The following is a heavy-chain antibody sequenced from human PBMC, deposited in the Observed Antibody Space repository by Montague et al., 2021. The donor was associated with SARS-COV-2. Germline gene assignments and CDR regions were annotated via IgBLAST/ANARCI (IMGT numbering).Heavy chain of an antibody. J-gene: IGHJ4*02. CDR3: ARVVGFDFDY. D-gene: IGHD2-21*01. V-gene: IGHV4-61*02. CDR1: GGSISSGSYY. Sequence: TLSLTCTVSGGSISSGSYYWSWIRQPAGKGLEWIGRIYTSGSTNYNPSLKSRFTISVDTSKNQFSLKLSSVTAADTAVNYCARVVGFDFDYGGQGTLVTVSS. CDR2: IYTSGST.